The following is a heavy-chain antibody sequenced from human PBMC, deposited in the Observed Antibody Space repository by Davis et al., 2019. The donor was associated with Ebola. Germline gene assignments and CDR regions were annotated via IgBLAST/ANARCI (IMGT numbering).Heavy chain of an antibody. J-gene: IGHJ6*02. CDR1: GYTFTGFY. V-gene: IGHV1-18*04. CDR2: MNPYSGNT. D-gene: IGHD2-2*01. CDR3: ARPPCTSCSMDV. Sequence: AASVKVSCKTSGYTFTGFYIHWARQAPGQGLEWMGGMNPYSGNTNYAQKLQGRVTVTTDTSTSTAYMELRSLRSDDTAVYYCARPPCTSCSMDVWGQGTTVTVSS.